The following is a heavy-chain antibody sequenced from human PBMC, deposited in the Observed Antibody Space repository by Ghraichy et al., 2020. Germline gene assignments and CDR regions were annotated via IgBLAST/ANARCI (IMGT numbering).Heavy chain of an antibody. CDR2: INSDGSST. V-gene: IGHV3-74*01. D-gene: IGHD3-3*01. Sequence: GESLNISCAASGFTFSSYWMHWVRQAPGKGLVWVSRINSDGSSTSYADSVKGRFTISRDNAKNTLYLQMNSLRAEDTAVYYCAPTRSGYYDYWGQGTLVTVSS. CDR1: GFTFSSYW. CDR3: APTRSGYYDY. J-gene: IGHJ4*02.